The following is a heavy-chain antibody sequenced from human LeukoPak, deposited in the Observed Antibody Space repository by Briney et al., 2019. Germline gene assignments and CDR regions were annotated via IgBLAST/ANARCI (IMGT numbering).Heavy chain of an antibody. V-gene: IGHV4-4*07. CDR1: GGSISSYY. J-gene: IGHJ6*02. Sequence: SETLSLTCTVSGGSISSYYWSWIRQPAGKGLEWIGRIYTSGSTNYNPSLKSRVTMSVDTSKNQFSLKLSSVTAADTAVYYCATSSPDCSGGSCYLDYYSMDVWGQGTTVTVSS. D-gene: IGHD2-15*01. CDR2: IYTSGST. CDR3: ATSSPDCSGGSCYLDYYSMDV.